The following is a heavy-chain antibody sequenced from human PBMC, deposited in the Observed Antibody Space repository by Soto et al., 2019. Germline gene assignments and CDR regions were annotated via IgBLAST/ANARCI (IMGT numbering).Heavy chain of an antibody. CDR2: ITWNGAAT. Sequence: GGSLRLSCAASGFDFDDYDMHWVREVPGKGLEWVSDITWNGAATDYADSVKGRFTISRDNTRDSLSLQMNSLRVEDTAIYYCVKDTRYRGVGTTGFQHWGPGTLVTVSS. J-gene: IGHJ1*01. V-gene: IGHV3-9*01. CDR1: GFDFDDYD. D-gene: IGHD5-12*01. CDR3: VKDTRYRGVGTTGFQH.